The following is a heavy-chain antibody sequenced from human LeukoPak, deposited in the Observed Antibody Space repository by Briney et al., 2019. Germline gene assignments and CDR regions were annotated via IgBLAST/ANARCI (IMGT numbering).Heavy chain of an antibody. CDR3: ARTAYDSSGYYLARFTSLLDY. D-gene: IGHD3-22*01. CDR1: GGTFSSYA. Sequence: WASVKVSCKASGGTFSSYAISWVRQAPGQGLEWMGGIIPIFGTANYAQKFQGRVTITADESTSTAYMELSSLRSEDTAVYYCARTAYDSSGYYLARFTSLLDYWGQGTLVTVSS. V-gene: IGHV1-69*13. CDR2: IIPIFGTA. J-gene: IGHJ4*02.